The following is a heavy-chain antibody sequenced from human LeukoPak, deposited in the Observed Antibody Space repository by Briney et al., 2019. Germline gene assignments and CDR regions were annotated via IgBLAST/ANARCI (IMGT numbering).Heavy chain of an antibody. CDR3: ARDRYYDFWSGYQFDP. CDR2: ISAYNGNT. CDR1: GYTFTSYG. Sequence: ASVKVSCKASGYTFTSYGISWVRQAPGQGLELMGWISAYNGNTNYAQKLQGRVTMTTDTSTSTVYMELRSLRSDDTAVYYCARDRYYDFWSGYQFDPWGQGTLVTVSS. D-gene: IGHD3-3*01. J-gene: IGHJ5*02. V-gene: IGHV1-18*01.